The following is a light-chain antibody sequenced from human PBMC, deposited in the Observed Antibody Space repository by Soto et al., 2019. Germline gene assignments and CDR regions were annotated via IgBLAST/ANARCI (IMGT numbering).Light chain of an antibody. CDR1: SSDVGGYNY. CDR2: DVS. Sequence: QSALTQPRSVSGSPGQSVTISCTGTSSDVGGYNYVSWYQQHPGKAPKLMIYDVSKRPSGVPDRFSGSKSGNTASLTISGLKAEDEGDYYCCSYAGSYTWVFGGGTKVTVL. V-gene: IGLV2-11*01. CDR3: CSYAGSYTWV. J-gene: IGLJ3*02.